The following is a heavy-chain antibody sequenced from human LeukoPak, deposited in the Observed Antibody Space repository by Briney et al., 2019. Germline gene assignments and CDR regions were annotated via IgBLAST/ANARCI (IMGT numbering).Heavy chain of an antibody. J-gene: IGHJ4*02. V-gene: IGHV3-48*01. CDR3: ARDHNWGFDY. CDR2: IGGSTSTI. Sequence: PGGPLRLSCAASGFIFSDYSMNWVRQAPGKGLEWLSYIGGSTSTISYADSVKGRFTISRDNAKNSLYLQMDSLRAEDTAVYYCARDHNWGFDYWGQGILVAVSS. CDR1: GFIFSDYS. D-gene: IGHD3-16*01.